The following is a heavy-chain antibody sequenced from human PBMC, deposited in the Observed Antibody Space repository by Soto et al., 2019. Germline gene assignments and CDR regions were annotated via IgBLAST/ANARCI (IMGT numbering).Heavy chain of an antibody. CDR1: GATFANYW. Sequence: EVHVVESGGGLVQPGGSLRLSCEASGATFANYWMHWVRQVPGKGLVWVSRISNDGSDITYADSVKGRFTASRDNTKNMVFLQMNILSVEDTAVYYCSRDIPPNWFYSWGQGTLVTVSS. V-gene: IGHV3-74*01. D-gene: IGHD2-21*01. CDR2: ISNDGSDI. J-gene: IGHJ5*01. CDR3: SRDIPPNWFYS.